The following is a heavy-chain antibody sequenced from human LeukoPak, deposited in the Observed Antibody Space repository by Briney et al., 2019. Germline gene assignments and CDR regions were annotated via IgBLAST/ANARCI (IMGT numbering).Heavy chain of an antibody. J-gene: IGHJ4*02. CDR2: FDPEDGET. CDR1: GYTLTELS. D-gene: IGHD3-22*01. CDR3: ASYYYDSSGFDY. Sequence: ASVKVSCKVSGYTLTELSMHWVRQAPGKGLEWMGGFDPEDGETIYAQKFQGRVTMTGDTSTDTAYMELSSLRSEDTAVYYCASYYYDSSGFDYWGQGPLVTVSS. V-gene: IGHV1-24*01.